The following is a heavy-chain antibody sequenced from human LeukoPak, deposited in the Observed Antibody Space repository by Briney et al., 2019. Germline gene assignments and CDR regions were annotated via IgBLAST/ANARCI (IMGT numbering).Heavy chain of an antibody. Sequence: SETLSLTCAVYGGSFSGYYWSWIRQPPGKGLEWIGEINHSGSTNYNPSPKSRVTISVDTSKNQFSLKLSSVTAADTAVYYCARVTDILTGYPLDYWGQGTLVTVSS. J-gene: IGHJ4*02. CDR2: INHSGST. V-gene: IGHV4-34*01. CDR1: GGSFSGYY. D-gene: IGHD3-9*01. CDR3: ARVTDILTGYPLDY.